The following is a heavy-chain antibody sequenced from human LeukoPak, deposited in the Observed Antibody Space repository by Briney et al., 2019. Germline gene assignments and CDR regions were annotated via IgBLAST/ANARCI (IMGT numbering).Heavy chain of an antibody. CDR2: IKQDGSEK. V-gene: IGHV3-7*01. Sequence: GGSLRLSCAASGFTFSSYWMSWVRQAPGKGLEWVANIKQDGSEKYYVDSVKGRFTVSRDNAKNSLYLQMNGLRAEDTAVYYCARQGGSFFSFSTFFDYWGQGTLVTVSS. CDR3: ARQGGSFFSFSTFFDY. CDR1: GFTFSSYW. J-gene: IGHJ4*02. D-gene: IGHD1-26*01.